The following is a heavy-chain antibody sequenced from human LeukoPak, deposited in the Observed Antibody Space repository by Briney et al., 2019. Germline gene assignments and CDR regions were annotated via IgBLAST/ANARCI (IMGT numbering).Heavy chain of an antibody. J-gene: IGHJ4*02. CDR3: ARDPGGGYCSSTSCYVDY. CDR2: ISSSGSTI. CDR1: GFTFSDYY. D-gene: IGHD2-2*01. V-gene: IGHV3-11*01. Sequence: PGGSLTLSCAASGFTFSDYYMSWIRQAPGKGLEWVSYISSSGSTIYNADSVTGRFTISRDNAKNSLYLQMNSLRAEDTAVYYCARDPGGGYCSSTSCYVDYWGQGTLVTVSS.